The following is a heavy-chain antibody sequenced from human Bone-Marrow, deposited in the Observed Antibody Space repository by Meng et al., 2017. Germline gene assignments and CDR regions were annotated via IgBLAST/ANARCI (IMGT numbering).Heavy chain of an antibody. D-gene: IGHD2-2*01. Sequence: GESLKISCAASGLTFPTYGMSWVRQAPGKGLEWVSAISGSDDRTFYADSVKGRFTFSRDISKSTLYLQMNSLRVEDTALYYCAKDKCSSTSCYFDYWGRGTLVTVSS. CDR3: AKDKCSSTSCYFDY. CDR2: ISGSDDRT. CDR1: GLTFPTYG. V-gene: IGHV3-23*01. J-gene: IGHJ4*02.